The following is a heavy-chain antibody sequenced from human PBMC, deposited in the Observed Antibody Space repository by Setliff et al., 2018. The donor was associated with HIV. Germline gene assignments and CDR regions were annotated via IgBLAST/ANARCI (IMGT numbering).Heavy chain of an antibody. CDR3: ACGAAAGTDYYYYYYMDV. D-gene: IGHD6-13*01. CDR2: IYYSGST. J-gene: IGHJ6*03. V-gene: IGHV4-39*01. CDR1: GGSISSSSYY. Sequence: SETLSLTCTVSGGSISSSSYYWGWIRQPPGKGLEWIGSIYYSGSTYYNPSLKSRVTISVDTSKNQFSLKLSSVTAADTAVYYCACGAAAGTDYYYYYYMDVWGKGTTGTVSS.